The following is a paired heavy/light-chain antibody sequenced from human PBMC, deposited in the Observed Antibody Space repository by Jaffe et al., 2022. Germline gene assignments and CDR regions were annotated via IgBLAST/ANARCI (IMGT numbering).Heavy chain of an antibody. CDR3: AKDSVGYNDYGV. Sequence: EVQMLESGGGLVQPGGSLRLSCVASGFTFSNYGMNWVRQAPGKGLEWVSSISGSGTTTNYADSVKGRLTVSRDNSKNTLFLQMNSLRAEDTAVYYCAKDSVGYNDYGVWGQGTLVTVSS. CDR1: GFTFSNYG. D-gene: IGHD4-17*01. CDR2: ISGSGTTT. V-gene: IGHV3-23*01. J-gene: IGHJ4*02.
Light chain of an antibody. J-gene: IGKJ4*01. Sequence: DIVMTQSPLSLPVTPGEPASISCRSSQSLLHSNGYYSLDWYLQKPGQSPQLLIYLGSNRASGVPDRFSGSGSGTDFTLKISRVEAEDVGVYYCMQGLQTPLTFGGGTKVEIK. CDR3: MQGLQTPLT. V-gene: IGKV2-28*01. CDR2: LGS. CDR1: QSLLHSNGYYS.